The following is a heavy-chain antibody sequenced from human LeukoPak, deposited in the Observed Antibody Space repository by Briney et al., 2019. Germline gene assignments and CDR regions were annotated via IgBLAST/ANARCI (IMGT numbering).Heavy chain of an antibody. J-gene: IGHJ4*02. Sequence: GGSLRLSCVASGLTFSGSAMRWVRQAPGKGLEWVSLISGSGNSTYYADSVKGRFTISRDNSKNTLYLQMNSLRAEDTAVYYCAKVLVLVSANRYYFDYWGQGTLVTVSS. CDR3: AKVLVLVSANRYYFDY. CDR2: ISGSGNST. CDR1: GLTFSGSA. D-gene: IGHD2-15*01. V-gene: IGHV3-23*01.